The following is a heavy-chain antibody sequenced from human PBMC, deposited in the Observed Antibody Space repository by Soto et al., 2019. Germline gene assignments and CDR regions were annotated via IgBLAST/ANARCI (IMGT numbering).Heavy chain of an antibody. CDR1: GFTFSSYA. J-gene: IGHJ3*02. CDR3: AKTGGPPRDAFDI. Sequence: VGSLRLSCAASGFTFSSYAMSWVRQAPGKGLEWVSAISGSGGSTYYADSVKGRFTISRDNSKNTLYLQMNSLRAEDTAVYYCAKTGGPPRDAFDIWGQGTMVTVSS. CDR2: ISGSGGST. D-gene: IGHD2-15*01. V-gene: IGHV3-23*01.